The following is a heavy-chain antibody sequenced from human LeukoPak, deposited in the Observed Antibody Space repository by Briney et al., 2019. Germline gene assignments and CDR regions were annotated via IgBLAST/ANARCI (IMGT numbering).Heavy chain of an antibody. CDR2: TIPIFGAA. J-gene: IGHJ3*02. CDR3: ASDRWSSSSSEGALDI. V-gene: IGHV1-69*05. Sequence: ASVKVSCKAYGGTFSSYSISWVRQAPGQGPEWMGGTIPIFGAANYAQRFQGRVTITTVESTRTAYMELSSLRSDDTAVYYCASDRWSSSSSEGALDIWGQGTMVTVSS. D-gene: IGHD6-6*01. CDR1: GGTFSSYS.